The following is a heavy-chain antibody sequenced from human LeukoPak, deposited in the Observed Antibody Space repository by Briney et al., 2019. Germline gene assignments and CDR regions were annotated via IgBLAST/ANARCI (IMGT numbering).Heavy chain of an antibody. D-gene: IGHD6-13*01. CDR1: GFTFSSYS. CDR2: ISSSSSYI. V-gene: IGHV3-21*04. Sequence: PGGSLRLSCAASGFTFSSYSMNWVRQAPGKGLEWVSSISSSSSYIYYADSVKGRFTISRDNSKNTLYLQMNSLRAEDTAVYYCAKAQIAATYDYWGQGTLVTVSS. J-gene: IGHJ4*02. CDR3: AKAQIAATYDY.